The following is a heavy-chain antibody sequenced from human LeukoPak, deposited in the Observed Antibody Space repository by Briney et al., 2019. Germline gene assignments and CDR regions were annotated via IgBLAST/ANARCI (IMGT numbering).Heavy chain of an antibody. CDR2: ISYDGSNK. J-gene: IGHJ4*02. CDR3: AKDVYTAMVAPFDY. Sequence: GGSLRLSCVVSGFTFNRCWMNWVRQAPGQGLEWVAIISYDGSNKYYADSVKGRFTISRDNSKNTLYLQMSSLRSEDTAVYYCAKDVYTAMVAPFDYWGQGTLLTVSS. CDR1: GFTFNRCW. D-gene: IGHD5-18*01. V-gene: IGHV3-30*18.